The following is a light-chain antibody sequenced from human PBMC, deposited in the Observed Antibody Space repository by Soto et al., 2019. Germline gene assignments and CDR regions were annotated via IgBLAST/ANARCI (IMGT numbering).Light chain of an antibody. Sequence: QSALTQPRSVSGSPRQSVTISCTGTSSDVGGYTYVSWYQQHPGKAPKLMIYDVSKRPSGVPDRCSGSKSGNTASLTISGLQAEDEADYFYCIYAGIYTSVFGGGTKLTV. CDR1: SSDVGGYTY. CDR3: CIYAGIYTSV. V-gene: IGLV2-11*01. J-gene: IGLJ2*01. CDR2: DVS.